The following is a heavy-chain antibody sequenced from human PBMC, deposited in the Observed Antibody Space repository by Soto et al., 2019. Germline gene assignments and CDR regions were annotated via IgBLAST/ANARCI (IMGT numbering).Heavy chain of an antibody. V-gene: IGHV4-61*08. J-gene: IGHJ6*02. CDR3: ARVPGYCSGGSCYRGRYGMDV. Sequence: PSETLSLTCTVSGGSIRSGGYYWSWIRQHPGKGLEWIGYIYYSGITNYNPSLKSRVTISVDTSKNQYSLKLSSVTAADTAVYYCARVPGYCSGGSCYRGRYGMDVWGQGTTVTVSS. CDR2: IYYSGIT. D-gene: IGHD2-15*01. CDR1: GGSIRSGGYY.